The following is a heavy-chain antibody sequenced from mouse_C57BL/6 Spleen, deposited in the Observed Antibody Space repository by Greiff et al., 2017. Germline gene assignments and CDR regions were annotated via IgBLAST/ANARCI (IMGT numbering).Heavy chain of an antibody. V-gene: IGHV1-62-2*01. J-gene: IGHJ2*01. CDR2: FYPGSGSI. CDR1: GYTFTEYT. CDR3: ARHEEAYYSNYGPFDY. Sequence: VQLQQSGAELVKPGASVKLSCKASGYTFTEYTIHWVKQRSGQGLEWIGWFYPGSGSIKYNEKFKDKATLTADKSSSTVYMELSRLTSEDSAVYFCARHEEAYYSNYGPFDYWGQGTTLTVSS. D-gene: IGHD2-5*01.